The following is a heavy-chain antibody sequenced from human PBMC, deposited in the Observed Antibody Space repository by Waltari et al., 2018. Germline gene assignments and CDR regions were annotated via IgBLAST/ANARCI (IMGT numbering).Heavy chain of an antibody. J-gene: IGHJ4*02. D-gene: IGHD2-8*01. CDR3: AKEETIGDYFDY. CDR2: IYSGGST. V-gene: IGHV3-23*03. Sequence: EVQLLESGGGLVQPGGSLRLSCAASGFTFSSYAMSWVRQAPGKGLEWVSVIYSGGSTYYSDSVKGRFTISRDNSKNTLYLEMNSLRAEETAVYYCAKEETIGDYFDYWGQGTLVTVSS. CDR1: GFTFSSYA.